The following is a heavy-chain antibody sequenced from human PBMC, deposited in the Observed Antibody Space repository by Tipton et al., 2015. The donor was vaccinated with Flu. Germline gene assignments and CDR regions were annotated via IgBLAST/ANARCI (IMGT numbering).Heavy chain of an antibody. CDR3: AREGESYYDSNGYFDY. V-gene: IGHV4-4*02. J-gene: IGHJ4*02. CDR2: IFQSGSA. CDR1: GGSISSPYW. D-gene: IGHD3-22*01. Sequence: TLSLTCNVSGGSISSPYWWTWVRQTPGKGLEWIGEIFQSGSASYNPSLTSGVTMSVDTSKNEFSLKLNSVTAADTALYYCAREGESYYDSNGYFDYWGQGTLVTVSS.